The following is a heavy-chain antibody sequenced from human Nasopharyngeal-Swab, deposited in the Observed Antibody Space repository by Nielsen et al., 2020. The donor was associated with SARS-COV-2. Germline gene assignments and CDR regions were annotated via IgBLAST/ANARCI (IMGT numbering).Heavy chain of an antibody. D-gene: IGHD6-13*01. CDR2: IKQDGSEK. CDR1: GFTFSSYW. J-gene: IGHJ6*02. Sequence: GGSLKISCAASGFTFSSYWMSWVRQAPGKGLEWVANIKQDGSEKYYVDSVKGRFTISRDNAKNSLYLQMNSLRAEDTAVYYCAGDSFSRVGAAGSSHYYYYGMDVWGQGTTVTVSS. CDR3: AGDSFSRVGAAGSSHYYYYGMDV. V-gene: IGHV3-7*01.